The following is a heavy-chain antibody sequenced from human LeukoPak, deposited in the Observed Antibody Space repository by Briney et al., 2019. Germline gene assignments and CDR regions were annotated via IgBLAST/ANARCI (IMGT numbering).Heavy chain of an antibody. CDR3: AGDTHSSSWYDH. D-gene: IGHD6-19*01. CDR1: GFTFSSYA. Sequence: GGSLRLSCAASGFTFSSYAMSWVRQAPGKGLEWVSAISGSGGSTYYADSVKGRFTLSRDSSRNTLYLQMNDLRVEDTAVYYCAGDTHSSSWYDHWGQGTLVTVSS. CDR2: ISGSGGST. V-gene: IGHV3-23*01. J-gene: IGHJ5*02.